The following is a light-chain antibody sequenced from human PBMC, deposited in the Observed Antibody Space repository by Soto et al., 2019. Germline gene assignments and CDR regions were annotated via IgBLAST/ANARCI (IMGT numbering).Light chain of an antibody. Sequence: EMVMTQSPATLSVSPGERATLSCRASQSISTNLAWYQQKPGQPPRLLIYDTSTRATGIPARFNGSGSGTEFSLTISSLQSEDFAVYYCQQYNNWPHTFGQGTKLEIK. CDR2: DTS. J-gene: IGKJ2*01. CDR3: QQYNNWPHT. CDR1: QSISTN. V-gene: IGKV3-15*01.